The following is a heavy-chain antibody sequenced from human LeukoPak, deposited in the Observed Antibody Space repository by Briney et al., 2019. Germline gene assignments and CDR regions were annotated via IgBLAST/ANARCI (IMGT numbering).Heavy chain of an antibody. CDR3: ARDGGYTGGWTYGAGDY. CDR1: GFTFSSYV. D-gene: IGHD2-8*02. J-gene: IGHJ4*01. CDR2: ISTDGSDK. Sequence: PGRSLRLSCEASGFTFSSYVMHWVRQAPGKGLECVAVISTDGSDKYYADSVKGRFSISRDNSENTLFLQMRSLRAEDTALYYCARDGGYTGGWTYGAGDYWGHGTLATVSS. V-gene: IGHV3-30*04.